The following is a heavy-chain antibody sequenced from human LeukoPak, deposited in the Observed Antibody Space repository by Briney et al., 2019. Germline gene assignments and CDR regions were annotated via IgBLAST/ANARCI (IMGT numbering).Heavy chain of an antibody. J-gene: IGHJ6*03. Sequence: PSETLSLTCAVYGGSFSGYYWSWIRQPPGEGLEWIGEINHSGSTHYNPSLKSRVTISVDTSKNQISLKLSSVTAADTAVHYCARERRIYYYYYMDVWGKGTTVIVSS. D-gene: IGHD1-1*01. CDR3: ARERRIYYYYYMDV. V-gene: IGHV4-34*01. CDR2: INHSGST. CDR1: GGSFSGYY.